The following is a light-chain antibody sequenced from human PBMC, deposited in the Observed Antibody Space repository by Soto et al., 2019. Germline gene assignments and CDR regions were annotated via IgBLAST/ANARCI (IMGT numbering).Light chain of an antibody. Sequence: QSALTQPASVSGSPGQSITISCTGTSSDVGGYNFVSWYQQHPGNAPKLIIHEVLNRPSGVSSRFSGYKSGNTASLTISGLEAEDDAVYYCCSHSASIHWVFGGGTK. CDR1: SSDVGGYNF. CDR3: CSHSASIHWV. V-gene: IGLV2-14*03. J-gene: IGLJ3*02. CDR2: EVL.